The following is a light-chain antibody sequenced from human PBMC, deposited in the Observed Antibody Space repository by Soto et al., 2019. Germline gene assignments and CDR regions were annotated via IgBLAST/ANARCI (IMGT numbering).Light chain of an antibody. J-gene: IGKJ1*01. V-gene: IGKV1-5*03. CDR2: KAS. Sequence: DIQMTQSPSTLSASVGDRFTITCRSSQSISSWLAWYQQKPGKAPKLLIYKASSLESGVPSRFSGSGSGTEFTLTISSLQPDDFATYYCQQYNSYSTQTFGQGTKVDIK. CDR1: QSISSW. CDR3: QQYNSYSTQT.